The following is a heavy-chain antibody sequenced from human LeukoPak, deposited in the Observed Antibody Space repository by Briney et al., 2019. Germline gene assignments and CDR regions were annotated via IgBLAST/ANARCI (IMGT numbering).Heavy chain of an antibody. J-gene: IGHJ4*02. CDR2: ISGSGGST. Sequence: GGSLRLSCAASGFTFSSYSMNWVRHAPGKGLEWVSAISGSGGSTYYADSVKGRFTISRDNSKTQLYLQMNSLRAEDTAVYYCAKEVFRPFDYWGQGTLVTVSS. CDR1: GFTFSSYS. CDR3: AKEVFRPFDY. V-gene: IGHV3-23*01. D-gene: IGHD3-3*01.